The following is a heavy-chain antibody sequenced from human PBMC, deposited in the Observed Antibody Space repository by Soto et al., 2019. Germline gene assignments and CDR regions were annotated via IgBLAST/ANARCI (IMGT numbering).Heavy chain of an antibody. J-gene: IGHJ6*02. CDR3: ARETAITDYYYYGMDV. Sequence: GGSLRLSCAASGFTFSSYWMSWVRQAPGKGLEWVANIKQDGSEKYYVDSVKGRFTISRDNAKNPLYLQMNSLRAEDTAVYYCARETAITDYYYYGMDVWGQGTTVTVSS. CDR2: IKQDGSEK. D-gene: IGHD2-21*02. CDR1: GFTFSSYW. V-gene: IGHV3-7*01.